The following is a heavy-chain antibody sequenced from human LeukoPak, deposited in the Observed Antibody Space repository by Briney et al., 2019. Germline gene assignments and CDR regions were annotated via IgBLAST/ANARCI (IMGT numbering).Heavy chain of an antibody. D-gene: IGHD6-13*01. CDR2: IIPILGIA. CDR3: ATHSSSWYYFDY. Sequence: SVKVSCKASGGTFSRYTISWVRQAPGQGLEWMGRIIPILGIANYAQKFQGRVTITADKSTSTAYMELSSLRSEDTAVYYCATHSSSWYYFDYWGQGTLVTVSS. CDR1: GGTFSRYT. V-gene: IGHV1-69*02. J-gene: IGHJ4*02.